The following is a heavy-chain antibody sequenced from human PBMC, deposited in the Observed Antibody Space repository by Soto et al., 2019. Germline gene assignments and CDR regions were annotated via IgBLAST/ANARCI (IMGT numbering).Heavy chain of an antibody. V-gene: IGHV4-39*01. J-gene: IGHJ4*02. CDR1: GGSISSSSYY. CDR2: IYYSGST. D-gene: IGHD3-10*01. CDR3: ARPYYYGSGSFDY. Sequence: QLQLQESGPGLVKPSETLSLTCTVSGGSISSSSYYWGWIRQPPGKGLEWIGSIYYSGSTYYNPSLKSRVSISLDTSKAQFSLRLSSVTAADTAVYYCARPYYYGSGSFDYWGQGTLVTVSS.